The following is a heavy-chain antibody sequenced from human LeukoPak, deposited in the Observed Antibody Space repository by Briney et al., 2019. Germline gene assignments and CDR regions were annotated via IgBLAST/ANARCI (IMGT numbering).Heavy chain of an antibody. CDR2: INPNSGGT. D-gene: IGHD7-27*01. J-gene: IGHJ4*02. CDR3: ARGKDWGPY. Sequence: ASVTVSCTAFGYTFTVYYMHWVRQAPGQGLEWMGWINPNSGGTNYAQKFQGRVTMTRDTSISTAYMELSRLRSDDTAVYYCARGKDWGPYWGQGTLVTVSS. CDR1: GYTFTVYY. V-gene: IGHV1-2*02.